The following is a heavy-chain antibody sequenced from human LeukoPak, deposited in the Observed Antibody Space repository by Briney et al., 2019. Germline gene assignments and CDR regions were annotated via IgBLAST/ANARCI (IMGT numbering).Heavy chain of an antibody. V-gene: IGHV3-30*02. Sequence: GGSLRLSCAASGFTFSSYGMHWVRQAPGKGLEWAAFIRYDGSNKYYADSVKGRFTISRDNSKNTLYLQMNSLRAEDTAVYYCAKVRTLSSSSAWFDPWGQGTLVTVSS. D-gene: IGHD6-6*01. J-gene: IGHJ5*02. CDR1: GFTFSSYG. CDR2: IRYDGSNK. CDR3: AKVRTLSSSSAWFDP.